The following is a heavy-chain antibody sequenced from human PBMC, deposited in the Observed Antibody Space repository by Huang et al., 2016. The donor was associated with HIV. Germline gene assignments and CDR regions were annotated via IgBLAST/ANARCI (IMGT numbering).Heavy chain of an antibody. Sequence: QVQLVQSGAEVKKPGASVKVSCRASGYTFISYGITWVCQAPGQGLEWMGWISPSYGYTNYAQQFQGRVTMTTDTSTNTVYMEVRSLRSDDTAVYYCARDLVTTVVPDGMDVWGQGTTVTVSS. V-gene: IGHV1-18*04. CDR3: ARDLVTTVVPDGMDV. J-gene: IGHJ6*02. CDR2: ISPSYGYT. CDR1: GYTFISYG. D-gene: IGHD4-17*01.